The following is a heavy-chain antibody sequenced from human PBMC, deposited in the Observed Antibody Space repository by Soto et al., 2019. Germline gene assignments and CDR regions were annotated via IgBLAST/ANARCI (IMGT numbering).Heavy chain of an antibody. CDR1: GFTFSSYA. D-gene: IGHD4-17*01. J-gene: IGHJ4*02. CDR3: ARSARDYGDYNFDY. Sequence: GGSLRLSCAASGFTFSSYAMHCVRQAPGKGLEWVAVISYDGSNKYYADSVKGRFTISRDNSKNTLYLQMNSLRAEDTAVYYCARSARDYGDYNFDYWGQGTLVTVSS. CDR2: ISYDGSNK. V-gene: IGHV3-30-3*01.